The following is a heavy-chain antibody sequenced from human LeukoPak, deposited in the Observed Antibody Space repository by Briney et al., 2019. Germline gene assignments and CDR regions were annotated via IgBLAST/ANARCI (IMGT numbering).Heavy chain of an antibody. V-gene: IGHV4-4*02. CDR3: ARARPVAACAFDY. J-gene: IGHJ4*02. Sequence: PSGTLSLTCAVSGGSISSSNWWSWVRQPPGKGLEWIGEIYHSGSTNYNPSLKSRVTISVDKSKNQFSLKLSSVTAADTAVYYCARARPVAACAFDYWGQGTLVTVSS. CDR1: GGSISSSNW. CDR2: IYHSGST. D-gene: IGHD6-6*01.